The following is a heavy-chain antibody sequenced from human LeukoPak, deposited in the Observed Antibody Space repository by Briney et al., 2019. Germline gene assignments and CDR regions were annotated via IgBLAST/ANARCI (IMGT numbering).Heavy chain of an antibody. J-gene: IGHJ4*02. CDR1: GGSISGGGYS. CDR2: IYYSGST. D-gene: IGHD4-23*01. V-gene: IGHV4-31*03. Sequence: SETLSLTCTVSGGSISGGGYSWSWIGQHPGKGLEWIGYIYYSGSTYYNPSLKSRVTISVDTSKNQFSLKLSSVTAADTAVYYCAREGNFPYWGQGTLVTVSS. CDR3: AREGNFPY.